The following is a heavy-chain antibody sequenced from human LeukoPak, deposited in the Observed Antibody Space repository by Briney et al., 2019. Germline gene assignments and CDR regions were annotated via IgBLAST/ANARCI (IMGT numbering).Heavy chain of an antibody. V-gene: IGHV3-23*01. J-gene: IGHJ4*02. D-gene: IGHD3-9*01. CDR3: AKWGDYDILTGYYVPDY. CDR1: GFTFTNYA. Sequence: GTSLRLSCVASGFTFTNYAMSWVRHAPGKGLEWVLAIPGSDGSSYYADSVKGRFTISRDNSKNTLYLQVNSLRAEDTAVYYCAKWGDYDILTGYYVPDYWGQGTLVTVSS. CDR2: IPGSDGSS.